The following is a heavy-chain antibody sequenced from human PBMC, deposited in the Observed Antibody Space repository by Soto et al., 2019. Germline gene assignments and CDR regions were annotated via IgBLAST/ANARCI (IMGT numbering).Heavy chain of an antibody. CDR3: AKDCWRRSGGSCYDY. V-gene: IGHV3-23*01. D-gene: IGHD2-15*01. J-gene: IGHJ4*02. Sequence: GGSLRLSCAASGFTFSSYAMSWVRQAPGKGLEWVSAISGSGGSTYYADSVKGRFTISRDNSKNTLYLQMNSLRAEDTAVYYCAKDCWRRSGGSCYDYWGQGTLVTVSS. CDR1: GFTFSSYA. CDR2: ISGSGGST.